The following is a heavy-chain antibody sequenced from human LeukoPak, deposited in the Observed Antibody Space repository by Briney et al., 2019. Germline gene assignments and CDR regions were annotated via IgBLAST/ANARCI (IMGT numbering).Heavy chain of an antibody. CDR3: ARDLAAVGTVTTLDY. J-gene: IGHJ4*02. Sequence: GESLKISCKGSGYRFTSYWIGWVRQMPGKGLEWMGIIYPGDSDTRYSPSFQGQVTISADKSINTAYLQWSSLKASDTAIYYGARDLAAVGTVTTLDYWGQGTLVTVSS. V-gene: IGHV5-51*01. D-gene: IGHD4-17*01. CDR2: IYPGDSDT. CDR1: GYRFTSYW.